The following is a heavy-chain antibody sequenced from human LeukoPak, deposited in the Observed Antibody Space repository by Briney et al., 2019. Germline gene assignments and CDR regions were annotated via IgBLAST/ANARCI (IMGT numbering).Heavy chain of an antibody. J-gene: IGHJ4*02. CDR1: GFIFSNFW. Sequence: PGGSLRLSCVASGFIFSNFWMIWVRQAPGKGLEWVANINQDGSEKNYVDSVKGRFTISRDNAKNSLYLQMYSLRAEDTAVYYCVKDRSRTTVTRFDSWGQGTLVTVSS. D-gene: IGHD4-17*01. CDR3: VKDRSRTTVTRFDS. CDR2: INQDGSEK. V-gene: IGHV3-7*01.